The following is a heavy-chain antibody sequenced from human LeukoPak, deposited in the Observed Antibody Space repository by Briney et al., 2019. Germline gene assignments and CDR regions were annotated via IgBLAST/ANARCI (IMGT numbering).Heavy chain of an antibody. CDR1: GGSISSGSYY. J-gene: IGHJ3*02. V-gene: IGHV4-61*02. CDR2: IYTSGST. D-gene: IGHD3-22*01. CDR3: AVNYYDSNIDAFDI. Sequence: SQTLSLTCTVSGGSISSGSYYWSWIRQPAGKGLEWIGRIYTSGSTNYNPSLKSRVTISVDTSKNQFSLKLSSVTAADTAVYYCAVNYYDSNIDAFDIWGQGTMVTVSS.